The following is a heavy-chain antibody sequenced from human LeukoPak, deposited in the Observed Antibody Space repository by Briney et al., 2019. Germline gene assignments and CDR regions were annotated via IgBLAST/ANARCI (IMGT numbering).Heavy chain of an antibody. D-gene: IGHD3-10*01. Sequence: PGGSLRLSCAASGFTFSSYAMSWVRQAPGKGLEWVSAISGSGGSTYYADSVKGRFTISRDNSKNTLYLQMNSLRAEDTAVYYCAKARVWFGELSFYYYYGMDVWGQGTTVTVSS. J-gene: IGHJ6*02. CDR2: ISGSGGST. CDR1: GFTFSSYA. CDR3: AKARVWFGELSFYYYYGMDV. V-gene: IGHV3-23*01.